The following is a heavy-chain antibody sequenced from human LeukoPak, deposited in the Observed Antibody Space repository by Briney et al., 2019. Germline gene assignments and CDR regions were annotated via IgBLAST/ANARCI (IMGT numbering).Heavy chain of an antibody. CDR2: IYYSGST. D-gene: IGHD2-21*02. CDR3: VRDMTAMDY. Sequence: SETLSLTCTVSGGSISSSNYHWGWIRQPPGEGLEWIGSIYYSGSTCYNPSLKSRVTISVDTSQNQFSLKLSSVTAADTAVYYCVRDMTAMDYWGQGTLVTVSS. V-gene: IGHV4-39*01. CDR1: GGSISSSNYH. J-gene: IGHJ4*02.